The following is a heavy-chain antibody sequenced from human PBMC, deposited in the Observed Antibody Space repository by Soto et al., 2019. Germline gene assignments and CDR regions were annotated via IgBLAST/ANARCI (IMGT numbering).Heavy chain of an antibody. J-gene: IGHJ4*02. CDR3: ARATTDSSGWFYYFDY. D-gene: IGHD6-19*01. CDR2: IYYSGST. Sequence: SETLSLTCTVSGGSISSYYWSWIRQPPGKGLEWIGYIYYSGSTNYNPSLKSRVTISVDTSKNQFSLKRSSVTAADTAVYYCARATTDSSGWFYYFDYWGQGTLVTVSS. V-gene: IGHV4-59*01. CDR1: GGSISSYY.